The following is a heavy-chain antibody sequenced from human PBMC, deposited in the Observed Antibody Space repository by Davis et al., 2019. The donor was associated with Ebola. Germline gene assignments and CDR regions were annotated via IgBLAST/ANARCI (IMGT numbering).Heavy chain of an antibody. CDR2: TNGGGGST. CDR1: GFTFSSHA. V-gene: IGHV3-23*01. CDR3: AKKRASGSYTAYFEY. Sequence: GESLKISCAASGFTFSSHAMSWVRQAPGKGLEWVSTTNGGGGSTYYADSVKGRFTISRDNSKNTLYLEMNSLRAEDTAVYYCAKKRASGSYTAYFEYWGQGTPVTVSS. J-gene: IGHJ4*02. D-gene: IGHD3-10*01.